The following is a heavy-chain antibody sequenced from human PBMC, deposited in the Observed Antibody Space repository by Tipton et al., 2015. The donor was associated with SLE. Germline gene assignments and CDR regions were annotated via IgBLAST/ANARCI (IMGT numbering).Heavy chain of an antibody. V-gene: IGHV4-38-2*01. CDR2: IYHSGST. Sequence: TLSLTCAVSRYSISTGYYWGWIRQPPGKGLEWIASIYHSGSTYYNPSLNNRVTISVDTSKNQFSLKLSSVTAADTAVYYCARGLGLLRQPLSYWGQGTLVTVSS. D-gene: IGHD3-16*01. CDR1: RYSISTGYY. CDR3: ARGLGLLRQPLSY. J-gene: IGHJ4*02.